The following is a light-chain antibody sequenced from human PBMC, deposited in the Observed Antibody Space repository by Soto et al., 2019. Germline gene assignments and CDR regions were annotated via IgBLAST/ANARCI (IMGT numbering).Light chain of an antibody. V-gene: IGLV2-14*01. J-gene: IGLJ2*01. Sequence: QSALTQPASVSGSPGQSITISCTGTSSDVGGYNYVSWYQQHPGKASKLMIYDLSNRPSGVSNRFSDSKSGNTASLTISGLQAEDEADYYCSSYTSSSLVVFGGGTKLTVL. CDR3: SSYTSSSLVV. CDR2: DLS. CDR1: SSDVGGYNY.